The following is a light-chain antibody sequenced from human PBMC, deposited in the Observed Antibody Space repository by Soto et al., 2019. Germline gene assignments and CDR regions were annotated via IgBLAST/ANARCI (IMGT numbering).Light chain of an antibody. V-gene: IGLV2-8*01. CDR2: EVS. CDR1: SSDVGAYNY. Sequence: QSALTQPPSASGSPGQSVTISCSGTSSDVGAYNYVSWYQQHPGKAPRLLIYEVSQRPSGVPDRFSGSKSANTASLTVSGLQPEDEADYYCSSYAGGNRVFGGGTKLTVL. J-gene: IGLJ2*01. CDR3: SSYAGGNRV.